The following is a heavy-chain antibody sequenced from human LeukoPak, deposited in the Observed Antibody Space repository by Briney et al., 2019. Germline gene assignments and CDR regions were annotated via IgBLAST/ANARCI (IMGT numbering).Heavy chain of an antibody. J-gene: IGHJ4*02. V-gene: IGHV1-69*01. Sequence: GASVKVSCKASGGTFSSYAISWVRQAPGQGLEWMGGIIPIFGTANCAQKFQGRVTITADESTSTAYMELSSLRSEDTAVYYCARAFYLTGYYPPGHWGQGTLVTVSS. D-gene: IGHD3-9*01. CDR2: IIPIFGTA. CDR1: GGTFSSYA. CDR3: ARAFYLTGYYPPGH.